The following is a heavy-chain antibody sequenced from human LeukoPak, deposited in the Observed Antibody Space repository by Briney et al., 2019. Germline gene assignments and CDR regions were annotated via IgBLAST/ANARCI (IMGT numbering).Heavy chain of an antibody. Sequence: GGSLRLSCAASGFTFRSYGMHWVRQAPGKGLEWVAFIRYDGSNKYYADSVKGRFTISRDNSKNTLYLQMNSLRAEDTAVYYCAAGGRIAAARFDYWDQGTLVTVSS. CDR3: AAGGRIAAARFDY. J-gene: IGHJ4*02. D-gene: IGHD6-13*01. V-gene: IGHV3-30*02. CDR2: IRYDGSNK. CDR1: GFTFRSYG.